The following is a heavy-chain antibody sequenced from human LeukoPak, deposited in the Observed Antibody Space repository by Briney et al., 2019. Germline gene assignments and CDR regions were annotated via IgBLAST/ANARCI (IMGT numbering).Heavy chain of an antibody. Sequence: GASVKVSCKASGYTFTSYYMHWVRQAPGQGLEWVGIINPSGGSTSYAQKFQGRVTMTRDTSTSTVYMELSSLRSEDTAVYYCARALGSRIEVVVVTRDAFDIWGQGTMVTVSS. CDR2: INPSGGST. CDR1: GYTFTSYY. V-gene: IGHV1-46*01. CDR3: ARALGSRIEVVVVTRDAFDI. D-gene: IGHD3-22*01. J-gene: IGHJ3*02.